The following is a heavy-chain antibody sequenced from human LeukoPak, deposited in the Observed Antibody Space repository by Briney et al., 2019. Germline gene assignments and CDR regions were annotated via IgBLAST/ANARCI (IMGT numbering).Heavy chain of an antibody. CDR1: GFTLSSYG. D-gene: IGHD4/OR15-4a*01. J-gene: IGHJ5*02. Sequence: GGSLRLSCAASGFTLSSYGMHWVRQAPGKGLEWVAVISYDGSNKYYADSVKGRFTISRDNSKNTLYLQMSSLRAEDTAVYYCARDRDYGWFDPWGQGTLVTVSS. CDR3: ARDRDYGWFDP. V-gene: IGHV3-30*03. CDR2: ISYDGSNK.